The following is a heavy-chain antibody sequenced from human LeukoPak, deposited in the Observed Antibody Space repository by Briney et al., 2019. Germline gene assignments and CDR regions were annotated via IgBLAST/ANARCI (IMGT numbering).Heavy chain of an antibody. V-gene: IGHV3-74*03. CDR3: AKATTAIVVDNFFDY. D-gene: IGHD3-22*01. CDR2: INGEGSET. J-gene: IGHJ4*02. CDR1: GFTFSRFW. Sequence: GGSLRLSCAASGFTFSRFWIYWVRHAPGKGLVWVSRINGEGSETMYADSVKGRFTISRDNAKNTLYLQMNSLRAEDTALYYCAKATTAIVVDNFFDYWGQGTLVSVSP.